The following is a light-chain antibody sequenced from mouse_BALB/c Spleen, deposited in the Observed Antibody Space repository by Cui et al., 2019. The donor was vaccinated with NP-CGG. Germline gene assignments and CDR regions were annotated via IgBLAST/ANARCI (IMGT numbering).Light chain of an antibody. Sequence: HVVVPQASAPTTSPGETVTLTCRSSTGAVTTSNYANWVQEKPDHLFTGLIGGTNNRAPGVPARFSGSLIGDKAALTITGAQTEDEAIYFCALWYSNHWVFGGGTKLTVL. CDR2: GTN. CDR1: TGAVTTSNY. J-gene: IGLJ1*01. CDR3: ALWYSNHWV. V-gene: IGLV1*01.